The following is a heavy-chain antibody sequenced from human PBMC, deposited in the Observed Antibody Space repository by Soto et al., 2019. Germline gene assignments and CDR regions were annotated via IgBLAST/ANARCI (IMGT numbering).Heavy chain of an antibody. J-gene: IGHJ6*02. CDR2: IIPIFGTA. V-gene: IGHV1-69*12. CDR3: ASPPTPRYYYDGLAV. CDR1: GGTFRSYA. Sequence: QVQLVQSGAEVKTPGSSVKVSCKASGGTFRSYAISWVRQAPGQGLEWMGGIIPIFGTANYAQKFQGRVTITADASTSTADMELSSLRSEDTAVYDCASPPTPRYYYDGLAVWGQGTTVTVSS. D-gene: IGHD4-17*01.